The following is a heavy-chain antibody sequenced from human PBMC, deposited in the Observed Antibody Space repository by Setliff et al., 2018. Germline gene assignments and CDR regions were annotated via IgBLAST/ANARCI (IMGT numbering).Heavy chain of an antibody. D-gene: IGHD3-10*01. CDR1: GLSYINDW. Sequence: LRLSCAASGLSYINDWVSWVRQAPGKGLEWLASINPHGSEKYYADSVKGRFTISRDNAKNSLSLQMNNLRTEDTAVYYCFGAGTCSYWGQGTLVTVSS. V-gene: IGHV3-7*01. CDR2: INPHGSEK. CDR3: FGAGTCSY. J-gene: IGHJ4*02.